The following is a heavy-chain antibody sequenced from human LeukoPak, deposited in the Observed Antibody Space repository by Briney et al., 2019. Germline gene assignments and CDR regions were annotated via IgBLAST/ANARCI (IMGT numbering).Heavy chain of an antibody. CDR3: ARGTRIAVARSVGYFDL. CDR2: ISYDGSNK. J-gene: IGHJ2*01. D-gene: IGHD6-19*01. Sequence: GGSLRLSCAASGFTFSSYGMHWVRQAPGKGLEWVAVISYDGSNKYYADSVKGRFTISRDNSKNTLYLQMNSLRAEDTAVYYCARGTRIAVARSVGYFDLWGRGTLVTVSS. V-gene: IGHV3-30*03. CDR1: GFTFSSYG.